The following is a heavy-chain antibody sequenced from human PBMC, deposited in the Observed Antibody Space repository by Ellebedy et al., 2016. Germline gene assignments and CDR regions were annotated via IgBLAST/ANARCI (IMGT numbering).Heavy chain of an antibody. CDR2: IYSSGDT. V-gene: IGHV4-4*07. D-gene: IGHD1-26*01. J-gene: IGHJ4*02. CDR3: ARDLGIGPSDS. CDR1: GGSISGHY. Sequence: SETLSLXCTVSGGSISGHYWSWIRQSSGKGLEWIGRIYSSGDTNYNPSLKSRINMSVDTSKNQFSLRLRSVTAADTAVYYCARDLGIGPSDSWGQGTLVSVSS.